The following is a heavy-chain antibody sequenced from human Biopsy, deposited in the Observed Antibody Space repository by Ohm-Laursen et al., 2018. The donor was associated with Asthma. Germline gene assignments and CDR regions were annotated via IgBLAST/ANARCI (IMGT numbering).Heavy chain of an antibody. CDR3: ARTYYDFLTGQVNDAFAL. CDR2: INAGDGNT. CDR1: GYTFIHFA. J-gene: IGHJ3*01. D-gene: IGHD3-9*01. Sequence: ASVKVSCKTSGYTFIHFAIHWVRQAPGQRLEWMGWINAGDGNTKYSQKFQGRVTITRDTSASTGFMELRSLRSEDTAMYYCARTYYDFLTGQVNDAFALWGQGTMVTVSS. V-gene: IGHV1-3*01.